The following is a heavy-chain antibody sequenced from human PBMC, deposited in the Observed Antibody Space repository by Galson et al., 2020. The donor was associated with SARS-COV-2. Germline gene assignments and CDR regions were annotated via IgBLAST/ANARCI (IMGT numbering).Heavy chain of an antibody. CDR1: GGSFSGYY. V-gene: IGHV4-34*01. CDR2: INHSGST. D-gene: IGHD6-19*01. J-gene: IGHJ6*02. Sequence: ETSETLSLTCAVYGGSFSGYYWSWIRQPPGKGLEWIGEINHSGSTNYNPSLKSRVTISVDTSKNQFSLKLSSVTAADTAVYYCARWGTGQWLVSSIAYGMDVWGQGTTVAVSS. CDR3: ARWGTGQWLVSSIAYGMDV.